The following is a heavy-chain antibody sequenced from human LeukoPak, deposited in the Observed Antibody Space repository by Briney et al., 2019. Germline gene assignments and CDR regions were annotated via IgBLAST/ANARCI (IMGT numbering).Heavy chain of an antibody. D-gene: IGHD4-17*01. J-gene: IGHJ3*01. CDR3: ARGATVTTTSAFDF. CDR1: GCTFSDYN. Sequence: GESLRLSCAASGCTFSDYNWNWVRQAPGKGLEWVSYISSSSSTIYYADSVKGRFTISRDSAKNSLYLQMNSLRAEDTAVYYCARGATVTTTSAFDFWGQGTMVTVSS. CDR2: ISSSSSTI. V-gene: IGHV3-48*01.